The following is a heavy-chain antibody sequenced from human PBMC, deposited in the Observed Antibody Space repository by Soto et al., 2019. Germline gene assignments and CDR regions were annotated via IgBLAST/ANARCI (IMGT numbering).Heavy chain of an antibody. V-gene: IGHV4-59*01. J-gene: IGHJ3*02. Sequence: NPSETLSLTCTVSGGSISSYYWSWIRQPPGKGLEWIGYIYYSGSTNYNPSLKSRVTISVDTSKNQFSLKLSSVTAADTAVYYCARFAAIYDAFDIWGQGTMVTVSS. D-gene: IGHD3-9*01. CDR1: GGSISSYY. CDR3: ARFAAIYDAFDI. CDR2: IYYSGST.